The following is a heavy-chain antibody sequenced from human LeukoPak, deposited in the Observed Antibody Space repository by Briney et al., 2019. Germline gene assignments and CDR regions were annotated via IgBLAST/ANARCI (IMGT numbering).Heavy chain of an antibody. Sequence: ASVKVSCKASGYTLTSYAMHWVRQAPGQRLEWMGWINAGNGNTKYSQKFQGRVTITRDTSASTAYMELSSLRSEDTAVYYCARAYCSSTSCYRLDAFDIWGQGTMVTVSS. D-gene: IGHD2-2*02. V-gene: IGHV1-3*01. CDR3: ARAYCSSTSCYRLDAFDI. CDR2: INAGNGNT. CDR1: GYTLTSYA. J-gene: IGHJ3*02.